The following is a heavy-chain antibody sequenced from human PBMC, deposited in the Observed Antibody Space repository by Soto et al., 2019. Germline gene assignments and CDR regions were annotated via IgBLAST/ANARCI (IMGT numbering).Heavy chain of an antibody. Sequence: SETLSLTCTVSGGSTSSGGYYWSWIRQHPGKGLEWIGYIYYSGITYYNPSLKSRVTISVDTSKNQFSLKLSSVTAADTAVYYCARWPQLEPRFDYWGQGTLVTVSS. CDR1: GGSTSSGGYY. CDR3: ARWPQLEPRFDY. D-gene: IGHD1-1*01. CDR2: IYYSGIT. J-gene: IGHJ4*02. V-gene: IGHV4-31*03.